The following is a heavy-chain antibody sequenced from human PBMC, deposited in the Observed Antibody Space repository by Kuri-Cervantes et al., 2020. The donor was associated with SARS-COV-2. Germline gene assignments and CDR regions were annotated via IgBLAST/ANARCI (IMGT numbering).Heavy chain of an antibody. CDR2: IKQDGSEK. D-gene: IGHD6-6*01. CDR3: ARRQSIAALGGYGMDV. V-gene: IGHV3-7*03. Sequence: GGSLRLSCAASGFTFSSYWMSWVRQAPGKGLEWVANIKQDGSEKYYVDSVKGRFTISRDNAKNSLYLQMNSLRAEDTAVYYCARRQSIAALGGYGMDVWGQGTTVTVSS. CDR1: GFTFSSYW. J-gene: IGHJ6*02.